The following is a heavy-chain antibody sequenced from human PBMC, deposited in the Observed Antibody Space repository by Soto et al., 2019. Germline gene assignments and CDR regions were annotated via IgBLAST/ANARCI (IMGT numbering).Heavy chain of an antibody. V-gene: IGHV1-18*04. Sequence: ASVKVSCKASGYTFTSYGISWVRQAPGQGLEWMGWISAYNGNTNYAQKRQGRVTMTTDTSTSTAYMELRSLRSDDTAVYYCARSHDYGDYLYYFDYWGQGTLVTVSS. J-gene: IGHJ4*02. CDR1: GYTFTSYG. CDR2: ISAYNGNT. CDR3: ARSHDYGDYLYYFDY. D-gene: IGHD4-17*01.